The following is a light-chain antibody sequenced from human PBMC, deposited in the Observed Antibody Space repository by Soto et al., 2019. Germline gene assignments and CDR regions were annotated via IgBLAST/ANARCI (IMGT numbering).Light chain of an antibody. CDR1: NSNIGAASY. V-gene: IGLV1-40*01. CDR3: QSHDNSLSGAL. J-gene: IGLJ2*01. CDR2: DTT. Sequence: QSVLTQPPSVSGAPGQRVTISCTGSNSNIGAASYVHWYQQVPGTAPKLLIYDTTKRPSGVPDRFSGSKSGTSASLAIADVRAEDEADYFCQSHDNSLSGALFGGGTKLTVL.